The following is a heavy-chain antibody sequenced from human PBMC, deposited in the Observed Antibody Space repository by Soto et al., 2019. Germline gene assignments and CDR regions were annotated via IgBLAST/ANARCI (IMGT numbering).Heavy chain of an antibody. CDR3: AKDPATMVRGVIMEGMDV. J-gene: IGHJ6*02. D-gene: IGHD3-10*01. CDR2: IIPIFGTA. Sequence: SVKGTFQASEGTYSRYAVSWVRQAPGQGLEWMGGIIPIFGTANYAQKFQGRVTITADESTSTAYMELSSLRSEDTAVYYCAKDPATMVRGVIMEGMDVWGQGTTVTVSS. V-gene: IGHV1-69*13. CDR1: EGTYSRYA.